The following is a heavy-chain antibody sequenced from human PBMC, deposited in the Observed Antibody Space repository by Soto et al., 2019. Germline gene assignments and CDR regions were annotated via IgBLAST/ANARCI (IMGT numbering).Heavy chain of an antibody. D-gene: IGHD4-17*01. CDR1: GYSFADYW. CDR3: ARHGDYGGYYYYGMDV. CDR2: IYPENSDT. Sequence: GESLKISCKGSGYSFADYWIAWVRHMPGKGLEWIGMIYPENSDTRNSPSFQGQVAMSADKSISTAYLQWSGLKASDTATYYCARHGDYGGYYYYGMDVWGQGTPFTVSS. J-gene: IGHJ6*01. V-gene: IGHV5-51*01.